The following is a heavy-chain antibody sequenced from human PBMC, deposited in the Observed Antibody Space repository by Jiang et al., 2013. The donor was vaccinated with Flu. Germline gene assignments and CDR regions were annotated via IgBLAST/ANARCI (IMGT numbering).Heavy chain of an antibody. J-gene: IGHJ4*02. D-gene: IGHD5-12*01. CDR3: AKEAPLGATILW. CDR1: GFTFSSYA. CDR2: ISYDGSNK. V-gene: IGHV3-30-3*01. Sequence: QLVESGGGVVQPGRSLRLSCAASGFTFSSYAMHRVRQAPGKGLEWVAVISYDGSNKYYADSVKGRFTISRDNSKNTLYLQMNSLRAEDTAVYYCAKEAPLGATILWWGQGTLVTVSS.